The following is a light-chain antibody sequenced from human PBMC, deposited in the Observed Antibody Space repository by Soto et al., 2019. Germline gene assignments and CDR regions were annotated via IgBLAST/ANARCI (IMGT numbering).Light chain of an antibody. CDR3: QQSYSTPRT. V-gene: IGKV1-39*01. CDR2: GAS. CDR1: QTISIF. Sequence: DTQMTQSPSSLSASVGDRVTITCRASQTISIFLNWYQQKPGKAPKLLIYGASTLQGGVPSRFSGSGSGPDFTLTISSLQPEDFATYYCQQSYSTPRTFGQGTRLDIK. J-gene: IGKJ5*01.